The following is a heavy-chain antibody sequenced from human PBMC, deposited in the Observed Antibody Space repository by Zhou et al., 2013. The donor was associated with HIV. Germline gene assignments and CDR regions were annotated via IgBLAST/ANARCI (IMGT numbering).Heavy chain of an antibody. CDR3: ARRGSWGDHNNMIRGGLDV. J-gene: IGHJ6*02. CDR2: MNPETGKS. Sequence: QVQLVQSGAEVKKPGASVKVSCKASGYTFTTSDIHWVRQASGQGLEWMGWMNPETGKSVYAQKFQDRVTMTRNTSINTAYMELSGLKSEDTAVYYCARRGSWGDHNNMIRGGLDVWGRGTTVTVSS. V-gene: IGHV1-8*01. CDR1: GYTFTTSD. D-gene: IGHD3-10*01.